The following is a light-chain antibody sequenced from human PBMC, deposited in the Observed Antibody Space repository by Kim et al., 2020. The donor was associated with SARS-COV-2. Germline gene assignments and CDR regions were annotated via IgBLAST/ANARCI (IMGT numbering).Light chain of an antibody. CDR2: GKN. Sequence: VALGRTVRIICQGDSLKTYYASWYQQKPGQAPLLVIYGKNNRPSGIPDRFSGSSSGNIASLTITGAQPEDEADYYCNSRDSSGNHEFGGGTQLTVL. CDR1: SLKTYY. CDR3: NSRDSSGNHE. J-gene: IGLJ3*02. V-gene: IGLV3-19*01.